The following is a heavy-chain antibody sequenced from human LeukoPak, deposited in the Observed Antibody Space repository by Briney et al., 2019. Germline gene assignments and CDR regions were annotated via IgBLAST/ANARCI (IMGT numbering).Heavy chain of an antibody. D-gene: IGHD3-10*01. CDR2: INHSGST. V-gene: IGHV4-34*01. CDR1: GGSFSGYY. Sequence: SETLSLTCAVYGGSFSGYYWSWIRQPPGKGLEWIGEINHSGSTNYNPSLKSRVTISVDTSKNQFSLKLSSVTAADTAVYYCARRGWFGEFKVRRDFDYWGQGTLVTVSS. J-gene: IGHJ4*02. CDR3: ARRGWFGEFKVRRDFDY.